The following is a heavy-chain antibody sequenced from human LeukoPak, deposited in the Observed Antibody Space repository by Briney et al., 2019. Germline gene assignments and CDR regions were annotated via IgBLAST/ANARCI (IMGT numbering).Heavy chain of an antibody. J-gene: IGHJ6*02. CDR1: GVTFSTYW. CDR2: IKEDGSEK. CDR3: ARNHHFYYYCMDV. V-gene: IGHV3-7*01. Sequence: GGSLRLSCAASGVTFSTYWMSWVRQAPGKGLEWVANIKEDGSEKYYVDSVKGRFTISRDNAKNSLYLQMNSLRVEDTAVYFCARNHHFYYYCMDVWGQGTTVTVAS.